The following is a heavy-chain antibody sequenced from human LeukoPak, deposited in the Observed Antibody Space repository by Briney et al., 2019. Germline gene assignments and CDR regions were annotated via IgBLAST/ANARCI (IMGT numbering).Heavy chain of an antibody. J-gene: IGHJ4*02. CDR3: AKGSYYDSSGSFYFDY. V-gene: IGHV3-74*01. CDR1: GLTFSSHW. Sequence: GGSLRLSCAASGLTFSSHWMHWVRQAPGKGLVWVSRITNDGSSTTYADSVKGRFTISRDNSKHTLFLQMSSLRAEDTAVYYCAKGSYYDSSGSFYFDYWGQGTLVTVSS. CDR2: ITNDGSST. D-gene: IGHD3-22*01.